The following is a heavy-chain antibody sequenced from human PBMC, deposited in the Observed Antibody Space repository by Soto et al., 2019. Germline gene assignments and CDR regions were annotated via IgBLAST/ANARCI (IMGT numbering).Heavy chain of an antibody. CDR3: ARPSIAARLGNWFDP. Sequence: PGGSLRLSCAASGFTFSSYAMHWVRQAPGKGLEWVAVISYDGSNKYYADSVKGRFTISRDNSKNTLYLQMNSLRAEDTAVYYCARPSIAARLGNWFDPWGQGTLVTVSS. CDR2: ISYDGSNK. D-gene: IGHD6-6*01. V-gene: IGHV3-30-3*01. CDR1: GFTFSSYA. J-gene: IGHJ5*02.